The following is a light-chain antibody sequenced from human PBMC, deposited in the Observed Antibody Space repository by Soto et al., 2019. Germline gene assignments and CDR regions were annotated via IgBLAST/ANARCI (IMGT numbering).Light chain of an antibody. CDR2: WAS. J-gene: IGKJ1*01. CDR1: QSVLYSSNNKNY. Sequence: DIVMTQSPDSLAVSLGERATINCKSSQSVLYSSNNKNYLAWYQQKPGQPPKLLICWASTRESGVPDGFSGSGSGTDFTLTISSLQAEDVAVYYCQQYYSTPHTFGQGTKVDIK. CDR3: QQYYSTPHT. V-gene: IGKV4-1*01.